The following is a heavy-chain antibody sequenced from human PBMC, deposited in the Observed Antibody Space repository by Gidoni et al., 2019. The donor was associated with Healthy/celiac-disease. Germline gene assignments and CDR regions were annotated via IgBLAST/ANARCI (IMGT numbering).Heavy chain of an antibody. CDR2: VVVGSGHT. V-gene: IGHV1-58*01. CDR1: GFTFTSSA. J-gene: IGHJ4*02. D-gene: IGHD1-26*01. CDR3: ASFSAGGELLDY. Sequence: QMQLVQSGPEVKKPGTSVKVSCKASGFTFTSSAVQWVRQARGQRLEWIGWVVVGSGHTNYAQTFQERVTITRDMSTSTAYMELSSLRSEDTAVYYCASFSAGGELLDYWGQGTLVTVSS.